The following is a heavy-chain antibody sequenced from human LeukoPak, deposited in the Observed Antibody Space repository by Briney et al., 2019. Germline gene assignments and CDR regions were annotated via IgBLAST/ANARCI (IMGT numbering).Heavy chain of an antibody. CDR2: INHSGST. Sequence: SETLSLTCAVYGGSFSGYYWSWIRQPPGKGLEWIGEINHSGSTNYNPSLKSRVTISVDTSKNQFSLKLSSVTAADTAVYYCARRLGVVIIRYFDYWAQGTLVTVSS. J-gene: IGHJ4*02. V-gene: IGHV4-34*01. D-gene: IGHD3-3*01. CDR3: ARRLGVVIIRYFDY. CDR1: GGSFSGYY.